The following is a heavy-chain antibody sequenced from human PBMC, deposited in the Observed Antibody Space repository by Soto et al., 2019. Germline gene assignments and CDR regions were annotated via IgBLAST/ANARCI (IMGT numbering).Heavy chain of an antibody. D-gene: IGHD2-8*02. CDR3: AKATATGGGAFDF. V-gene: IGHV3-23*01. Sequence: PGGSLRLSCAASGFPCGSYDMTWVRQAPAKGLEWVSTILVDGRTFYVDSVKGRFTISRDNSRNTVYLQMNSLTAGDTALYYCAKATATGGGAFDFCGQGTMVTVSS. J-gene: IGHJ3*01. CDR2: ILVDGRT. CDR1: GFPCGSYD.